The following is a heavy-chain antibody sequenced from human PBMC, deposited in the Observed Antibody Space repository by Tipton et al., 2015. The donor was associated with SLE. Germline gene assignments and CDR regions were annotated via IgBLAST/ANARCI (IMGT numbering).Heavy chain of an antibody. D-gene: IGHD4-17*01. J-gene: IGHJ4*02. CDR1: GFTFSSYS. CDR3: AKDMYGDPYYFDY. Sequence: SLRLSCAASGFTFSSYSMNWVRQAPGKGLEWVSSISSSSSYIYYADSVKGRFTISRDNSKNTLYLQMNSLRAEDTAVYYCAKDMYGDPYYFDYWGQGTLVTVSS. V-gene: IGHV3-21*01. CDR2: ISSSSSYI.